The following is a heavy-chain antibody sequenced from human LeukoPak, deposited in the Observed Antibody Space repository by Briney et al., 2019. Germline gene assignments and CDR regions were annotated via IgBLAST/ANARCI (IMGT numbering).Heavy chain of an antibody. Sequence: ASVTVSCMASGYTFTSYDINWVRQAPGQGLEWMGWMNPNSGNTDYAQKFQGRVTITRNTSISTAYMELSSLRSEDTAVYYCARDFAPSPPKKYTYYYDSSGLNWYFDLWGRGTLVTVSS. V-gene: IGHV1-8*03. D-gene: IGHD3-22*01. J-gene: IGHJ2*01. CDR3: ARDFAPSPPKKYTYYYDSSGLNWYFDL. CDR2: MNPNSGNT. CDR1: GYTFTSYD.